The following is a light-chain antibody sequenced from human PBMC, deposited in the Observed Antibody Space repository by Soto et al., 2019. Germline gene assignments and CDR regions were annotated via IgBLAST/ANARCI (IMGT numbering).Light chain of an antibody. CDR2: EGS. V-gene: IGLV2-23*01. J-gene: IGLJ2*01. CDR3: CSYAVSSTYVV. CDR1: SSDVGSYNL. Sequence: QSALTQPASVSGSPGQSITISCTGTSSDVGSYNLVSWYQQHPGKAPKLMIYEGSQRPSGVSNRFSGSKSGNTASLTISGLQAEDEADYYCCSYAVSSTYVVFGGGTKLT.